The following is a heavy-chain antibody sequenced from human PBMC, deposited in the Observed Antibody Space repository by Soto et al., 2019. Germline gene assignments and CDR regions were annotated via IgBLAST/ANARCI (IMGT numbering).Heavy chain of an antibody. J-gene: IGHJ4*02. CDR3: ASPLWGDCGFWSGPAAPFDY. V-gene: IGHV1-69*06. D-gene: IGHD3-3*01. CDR2: IIPIFGTA. Sequence: SVKVSRKASGGTYSSYAISWVRQAPAQGVEWMGGIIPIFGTANYAQKFQGRVTITADKSTSTAYMELSSLISEDTAVYYCASPLWGDCGFWSGPAAPFDYWGQGTLVTVSS. CDR1: GGTYSSYA.